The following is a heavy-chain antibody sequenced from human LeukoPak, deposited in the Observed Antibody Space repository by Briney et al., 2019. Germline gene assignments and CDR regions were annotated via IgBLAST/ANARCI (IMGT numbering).Heavy chain of an antibody. D-gene: IGHD2-15*01. CDR2: INHSGST. J-gene: IGHJ4*02. CDR3: ARVARIGGTCYSREFDF. Sequence: TSETLSLTCAVYGGSFIGYYWSWIRQPPGKGLEWIAEINHSGSTNYNPSLKSRVTISVDTSKNQFSLNLSSVTAADTAVYYCARVARIGGTCYSREFDFWGQGTVVAVSS. CDR1: GGSFIGYY. V-gene: IGHV4-34*01.